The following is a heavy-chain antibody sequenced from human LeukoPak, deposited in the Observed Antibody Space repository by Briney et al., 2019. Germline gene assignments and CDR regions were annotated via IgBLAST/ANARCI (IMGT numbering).Heavy chain of an antibody. CDR1: GGSISSYY. CDR3: ARDQTGFDY. D-gene: IGHD3-9*01. CDR2: IYYSGST. Sequence: KPSETLSLTCTVSGGSISSYYWSWIRQPPGKGLEWIGYIYYSGSTYYNPSLKSRVTISVDTSKNRFSLKLSSVTAADTAVYYCARDQTGFDYWGQGTLVTASS. V-gene: IGHV4-30-4*08. J-gene: IGHJ4*02.